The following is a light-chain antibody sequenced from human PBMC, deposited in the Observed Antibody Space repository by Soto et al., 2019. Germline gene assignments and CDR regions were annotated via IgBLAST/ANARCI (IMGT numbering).Light chain of an antibody. J-gene: IGLJ2*01. V-gene: IGLV1-47*01. CDR1: SSNIGSND. Sequence: QSVLTQPPSASGTPGQRVTISCSGSSSNIGSNDAFWYQQLPGTAPKLLIYRSNQRPSGVPDRFSGSKSGTSASLAISGLRSEDEADYYCASWDYSLSGVLFGGGTSSPS. CDR3: ASWDYSLSGVL. CDR2: RSN.